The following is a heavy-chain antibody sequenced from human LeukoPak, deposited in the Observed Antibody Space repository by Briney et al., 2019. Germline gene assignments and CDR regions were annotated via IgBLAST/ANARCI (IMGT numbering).Heavy chain of an antibody. V-gene: IGHV3-30*04. Sequence: PGGSLRLSCGASGFTFRGYTMHWVRQAPGKGLQWVAVISWDGNKKFYADSVEGRFTISRDNSKNTFSLQMNSLSLEDTALYYCAREGGNSTSWGYFDYWGQGTLVTVSS. CDR2: ISWDGNKK. J-gene: IGHJ4*02. CDR1: GFTFRGYT. D-gene: IGHD6-13*01. CDR3: AREGGNSTSWGYFDY.